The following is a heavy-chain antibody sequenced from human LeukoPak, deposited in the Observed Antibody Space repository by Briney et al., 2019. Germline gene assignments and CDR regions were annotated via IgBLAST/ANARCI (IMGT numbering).Heavy chain of an antibody. CDR2: IWYDGSNK. Sequence: GGSLRLSCAASGFTFSSYGMHWVRQAPGKGLEWVALIWYDGSNKYYADSVKGRFTISRDNSKNTLYLQMNSLRAEDTAVYYCARDDGLDVFDVWGQGTAVTVSS. CDR1: GFTFSSYG. D-gene: IGHD2-8*01. J-gene: IGHJ3*01. CDR3: ARDDGLDVFDV. V-gene: IGHV3-33*01.